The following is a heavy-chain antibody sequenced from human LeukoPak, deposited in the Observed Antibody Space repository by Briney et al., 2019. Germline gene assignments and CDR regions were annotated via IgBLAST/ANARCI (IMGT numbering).Heavy chain of an antibody. V-gene: IGHV3-9*01. CDR2: ISWNSGSI. CDR1: GFTVSSNY. D-gene: IGHD5-18*01. J-gene: IGHJ6*02. CDR3: AKDLEYSYGQNSLHYGMDV. Sequence: PGGSLRLSCAASGFTVSSNYMSWVRQAPGKGLEWVSGISWNSGSIGYADSVKGRFTISRDNAKNSLYLQMNSLRAEDTALYYCAKDLEYSYGQNSLHYGMDVWGQGTTVTVSS.